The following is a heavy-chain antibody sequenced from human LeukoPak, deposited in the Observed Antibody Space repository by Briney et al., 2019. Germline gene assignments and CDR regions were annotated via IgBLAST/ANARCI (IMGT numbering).Heavy chain of an antibody. CDR3: ARDGAVAGTGGGLY. Sequence: SETLSLTCAVYGGSFSGYYWSWIRQPPGKGLEWIGEINHSGSTNYNPSLKSRVTILVDTSKNQFSLKLSSVTAADTAVYYCARDGAVAGTGGGLYWGQGTLVTVSS. J-gene: IGHJ4*02. CDR1: GGSFSGYY. V-gene: IGHV4-34*01. CDR2: INHSGST. D-gene: IGHD6-19*01.